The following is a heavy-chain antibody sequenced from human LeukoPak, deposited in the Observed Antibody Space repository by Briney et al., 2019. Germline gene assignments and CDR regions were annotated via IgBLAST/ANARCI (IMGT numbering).Heavy chain of an antibody. CDR2: IYSSGST. CDR1: GGSISSYY. CDR3: ARRLAVTGSPAFDI. Sequence: SETLSLTCAVSGGSISSYYWSWIRQPPGKGLEWIGYIYSSGSTNYNPSLKSRVTMSVDTSMHQFSLKLSSVTAADTAVYYCARRLAVTGSPAFDIWGQGTMVTVSS. V-gene: IGHV4-59*08. D-gene: IGHD6-19*01. J-gene: IGHJ3*02.